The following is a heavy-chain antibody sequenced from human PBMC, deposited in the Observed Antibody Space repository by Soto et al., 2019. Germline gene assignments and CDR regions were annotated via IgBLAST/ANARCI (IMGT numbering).Heavy chain of an antibody. CDR1: GGSISSEYFH. Sequence: SEPLSLTSTVSGGSISSEYFHWTWIRQTPGKGLEWIGYIHYTGSIMYNPSFKSRLTMAVDTTKNQFSLQLTSVTAADTAAYFCAREDDGGDRDYYGLDVWGQGTTVTVSS. D-gene: IGHD2-21*02. V-gene: IGHV4-30-4*08. CDR2: IHYTGSI. CDR3: AREDDGGDRDYYGLDV. J-gene: IGHJ6*02.